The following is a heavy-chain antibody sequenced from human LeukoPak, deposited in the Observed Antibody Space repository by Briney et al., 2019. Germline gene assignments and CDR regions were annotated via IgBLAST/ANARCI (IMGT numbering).Heavy chain of an antibody. CDR3: ARLSVGVRGVLDY. D-gene: IGHD3-10*01. CDR1: GGSISSYY. V-gene: IGHV4-59*08. Sequence: TSETLSLTCIVSGGSISSYYWSWIRQPPGKGLEWIGYIYYSGSTNYNPSLKSRVTISVDTSKNQFSLKLSSVTAADPAVYYCARLSVGVRGVLDYWGQGTLVTVSS. CDR2: IYYSGST. J-gene: IGHJ4*02.